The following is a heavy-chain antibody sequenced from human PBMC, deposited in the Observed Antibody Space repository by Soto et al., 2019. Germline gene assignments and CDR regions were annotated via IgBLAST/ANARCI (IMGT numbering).Heavy chain of an antibody. V-gene: IGHV4-59*01. CDR2: VYYLRST. CDR1: GGSMSEYF. Sequence: PSETLSLTCTVSGGSMSEYFLSWIRQSPGKGLEWIGYVYYLRSTDYNPSLKSRVTISVDTSKRQFSLKLSSVTVADTAVYYCARDGYDGSGSPYPAYWGPGAQVTVSS. J-gene: IGHJ4*02. D-gene: IGHD3-10*01. CDR3: ARDGYDGSGSPYPAY.